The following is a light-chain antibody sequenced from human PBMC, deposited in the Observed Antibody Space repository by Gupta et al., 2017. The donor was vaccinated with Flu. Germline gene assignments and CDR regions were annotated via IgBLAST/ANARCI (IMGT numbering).Light chain of an antibody. Sequence: SRGVNWYQKKPGQAPLLVVLDDNERPSGIPGRFAGSNSGTTATLTISGVEAGDEADYYCHVWESSSGGAGGGGVFGGGTKLTVL. V-gene: IGLV3-21*02. CDR3: HVWESSSGGAGGGGV. CDR2: DDN. CDR1: SRG. J-gene: IGLJ3*02.